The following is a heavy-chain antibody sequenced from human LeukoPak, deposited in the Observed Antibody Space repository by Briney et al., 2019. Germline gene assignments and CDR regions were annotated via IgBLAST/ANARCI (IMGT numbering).Heavy chain of an antibody. V-gene: IGHV1-2*02. CDR1: GYTFTGYY. J-gene: IGHJ4*02. D-gene: IGHD5-18*01. CDR3: ARGSAMANYFDY. Sequence: ASVKVSCKASGYTFTGYYMHWVRQAPGQGLEWMGWINPNSGGTNYAQKFQGRVTMSRDTSISTAYMELSRLRSDDTAVYYCARGSAMANYFDYWGQGTLVTVSS. CDR2: INPNSGGT.